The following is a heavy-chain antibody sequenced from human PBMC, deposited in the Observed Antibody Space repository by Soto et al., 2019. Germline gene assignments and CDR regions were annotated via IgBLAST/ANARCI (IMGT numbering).Heavy chain of an antibody. CDR3: ARAPDKYYFDS. Sequence: SETLSLTCAVYGGSFNGYYWSWIRQPPGKGLEWIGDINHSGSTNYNPSLKSRVTISVDTSKNQFSLKLRSVTAADMAVFYCARAPDKYYFDSWGQGTLVTVSS. CDR1: GGSFNGYY. J-gene: IGHJ4*02. V-gene: IGHV4-34*01. CDR2: INHSGST.